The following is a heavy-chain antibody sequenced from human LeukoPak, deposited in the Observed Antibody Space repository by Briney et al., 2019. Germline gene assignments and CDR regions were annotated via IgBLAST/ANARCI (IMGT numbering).Heavy chain of an antibody. J-gene: IGHJ4*02. D-gene: IGHD7-27*01. CDR3: ARGFRGDNFDY. Sequence: SETLSLTCTVSDGSISGYYWSWIRQPPGKGLEWIGYIYYSGSTNYNPSLKSRVTISVDTSKNKFSLRLSSVTAADTAVYFCARGFRGDNFDYWGQGTLVTVSS. CDR2: IYYSGST. CDR1: DGSISGYY. V-gene: IGHV4-59*01.